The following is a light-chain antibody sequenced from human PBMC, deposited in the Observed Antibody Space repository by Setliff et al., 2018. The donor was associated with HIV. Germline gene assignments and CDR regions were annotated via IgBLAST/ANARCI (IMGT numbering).Light chain of an antibody. CDR2: DVS. CDR3: TSYTSYSSGV. Sequence: QSALTQPASVSGSPGQSIAISCTGTSSDVGAYNYVSWYQQHPGKAPKLMIYDVSKRPSGVSNRFSGSKSGNTASLTISWLQAEDEADYYCTSYTSYSSGVFGGGTKVTVL. J-gene: IGLJ2*01. CDR1: SSDVGAYNY. V-gene: IGLV2-14*01.